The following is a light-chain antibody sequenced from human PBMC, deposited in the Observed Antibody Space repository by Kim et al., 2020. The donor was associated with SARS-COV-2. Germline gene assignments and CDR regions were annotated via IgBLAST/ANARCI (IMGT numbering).Light chain of an antibody. CDR2: GVS. Sequence: EIVLTQSPGTLSLSPGETGTLSCRASQSVANNFLAWYQHRPGQAPRLLIYGVSIRAADTPDRFSGSGSGTDFTLTISRLQPEDFGVYYCQQFATSLSFGGGTKLEI. J-gene: IGKJ4*01. V-gene: IGKV3-20*01. CDR1: QSVANNF. CDR3: QQFATSLS.